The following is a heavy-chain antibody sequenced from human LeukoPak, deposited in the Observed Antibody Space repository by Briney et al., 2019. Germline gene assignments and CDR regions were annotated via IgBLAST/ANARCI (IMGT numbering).Heavy chain of an antibody. CDR2: INTNTGNP. Sequence: ASVKVSCKASGYTFTSYAMNWVRQAPGQGLEWMGWINTNTGNPTYAQGFTGRFVFSLDTSVSTAYLQISSLKAEDTAVYYCARGYSSGWYSDAFDIWGQGTMVTVSS. CDR3: ARGYSSGWYSDAFDI. CDR1: GYTFTSYA. D-gene: IGHD6-19*01. V-gene: IGHV7-4-1*02. J-gene: IGHJ3*02.